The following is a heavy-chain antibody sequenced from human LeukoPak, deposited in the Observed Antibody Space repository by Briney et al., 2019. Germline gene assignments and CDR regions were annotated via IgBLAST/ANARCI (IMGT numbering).Heavy chain of an antibody. V-gene: IGHV3-23*01. CDR1: GFTFSSYA. Sequence: SGGSLRLPCAASGFTFSSYAMSWVRQAPGKGLEWVSAISGSGGSTYYADSVKGRFTISRDNSKNTLYLQMNSLRAEDTAVYYCAKDPLGYCSSTSCQPDYWGQGTLVTVSS. CDR3: AKDPLGYCSSTSCQPDY. J-gene: IGHJ4*02. D-gene: IGHD2-2*01. CDR2: ISGSGGST.